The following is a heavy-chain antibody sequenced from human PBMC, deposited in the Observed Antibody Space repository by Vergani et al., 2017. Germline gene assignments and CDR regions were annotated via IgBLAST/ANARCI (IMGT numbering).Heavy chain of an antibody. CDR1: GFTFSTYA. J-gene: IGHJ4*02. V-gene: IGHV3-23*01. D-gene: IGHD3-22*01. CDR3: AKGVHSSGSLDYFDY. CDR2: ISGSGGNQ. Sequence: EVQLLESGGGLVQPGGSLRLSCAASGFTFSTYAMSWVRQAPGKGLEWVSSISGSGGNQYFADSVKGRFTISRDNSKNTLYLQMNSLRAEDTAVYYCAKGVHSSGSLDYFDYWGQGTLVTVSS.